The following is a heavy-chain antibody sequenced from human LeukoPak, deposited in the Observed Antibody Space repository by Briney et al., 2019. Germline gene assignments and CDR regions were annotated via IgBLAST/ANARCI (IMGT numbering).Heavy chain of an antibody. D-gene: IGHD2-21*02. V-gene: IGHV4-59*08. CDR2: LSYNGKT. CDR3: ARHLGVTAAPLGY. Sequence: PSETLSLTCSVSGGXLSTYYCSWIRQAPGKGLEWIGYLSYNGKTNYNPSLESRVIISVATSKSQFSLKLSSVTAADTAVYYCARHLGVTAAPLGYWGRGTLVTVSS. J-gene: IGHJ4*02. CDR1: GGXLSTYY.